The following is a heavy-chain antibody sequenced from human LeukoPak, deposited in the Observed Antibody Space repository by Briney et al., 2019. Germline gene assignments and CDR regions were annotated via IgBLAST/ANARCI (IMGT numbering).Heavy chain of an antibody. V-gene: IGHV3-73*01. CDR2: IRSKANSYAT. CDR1: GFTFSGSA. J-gene: IGHJ5*02. Sequence: GGSLRLSCAASGFTFSGSAVHWVRQASGKGLEWVGRIRSKANSYATAYAASVKGRFTISRDDSKNTAYLQMNSLKTEDTAVYYCTRPTTLNWFDPWGQGTLVTVSS. D-gene: IGHD1-14*01. CDR3: TRPTTLNWFDP.